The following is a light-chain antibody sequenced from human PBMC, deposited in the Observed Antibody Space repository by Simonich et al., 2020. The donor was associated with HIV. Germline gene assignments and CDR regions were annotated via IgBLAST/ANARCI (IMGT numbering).Light chain of an antibody. Sequence: DVVMTQSPLSLPVTLGQPASISCRASQSLVHSDGNTYLNWCHQRPGQSPRRLIYKVSNRYSGVPDRFSGSGSGTDFTLKISRVEAEYVGVYYCMQGTHWPYTFGQGTKLEIK. CDR2: KVS. V-gene: IGKV2-30*02. J-gene: IGKJ2*01. CDR3: MQGTHWPYT. CDR1: QSLVHSDGNTY.